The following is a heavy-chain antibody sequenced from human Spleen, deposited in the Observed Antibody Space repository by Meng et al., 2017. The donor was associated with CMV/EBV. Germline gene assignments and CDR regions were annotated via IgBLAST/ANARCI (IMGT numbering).Heavy chain of an antibody. V-gene: IGHV4-39*07. CDR3: ARDRGPDFWSPGGFLGAFDI. CDR1: GGSISSSSYY. Sequence: SETLSLTCTVSGGSISSSSYYWGWIRQPPGKGLEWIGSIYYSGSTYYNPSLKSRVTISVDTSKNQFSLKLSSVTAADTAVYYCARDRGPDFWSPGGFLGAFDIWGQGAMVTVSS. J-gene: IGHJ3*02. D-gene: IGHD3-3*01. CDR2: IYYSGST.